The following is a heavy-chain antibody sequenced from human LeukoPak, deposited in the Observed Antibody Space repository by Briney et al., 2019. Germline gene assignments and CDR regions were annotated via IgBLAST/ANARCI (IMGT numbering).Heavy chain of an antibody. CDR2: IYYTGST. D-gene: IGHD2-15*01. V-gene: IGHV4-59*08. CDR3: ARHAVRGSAFAF. CDR1: GGSISSYY. Sequence: PSETLSLTCTVSGGSISSYYWSWIRQPPGKGLEWIGYIYYTGSTNYNPSLKSRVTISVDTSKNQFSLKLSSVTAADTAAYYCARHAVRGSAFAFWGQGTMVTVSS. J-gene: IGHJ3*01.